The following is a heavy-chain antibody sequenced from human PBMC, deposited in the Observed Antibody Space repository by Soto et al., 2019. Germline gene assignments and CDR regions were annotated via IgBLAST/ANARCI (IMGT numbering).Heavy chain of an antibody. V-gene: IGHV4-30-2*01. CDR3: ARGLGP. CDR1: GGSMSSGGYF. D-gene: IGHD3-10*01. Sequence: TSETLSLTCAVSGGSMSSGGYFWSWIRQPPGKGLEWIGYIYHGGSTYYNPSLKSRVTISVDRSKNQFSLKLSSVTAADTAVYYCARGLGPWGQGTLVTVSS. CDR2: IYHGGST. J-gene: IGHJ5*02.